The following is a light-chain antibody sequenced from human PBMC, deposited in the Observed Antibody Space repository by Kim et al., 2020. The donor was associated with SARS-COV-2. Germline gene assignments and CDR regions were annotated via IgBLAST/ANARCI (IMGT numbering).Light chain of an antibody. V-gene: IGKV1-5*03. CDR2: KAS. CDR1: QSISSW. J-gene: IGKJ1*01. CDR3: QQYDTYSWT. Sequence: APVGDRATITCRASQSISSWLAWYQQKPGKAPKLLMYKASTLESGVPSRFSGSGSGTEFTLTINSLQPDDFATYYCQQYDTYSWTFGQGTKVDIK.